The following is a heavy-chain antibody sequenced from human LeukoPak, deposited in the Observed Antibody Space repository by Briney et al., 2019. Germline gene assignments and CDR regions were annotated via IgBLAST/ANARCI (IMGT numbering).Heavy chain of an antibody. CDR1: GFTFSSYW. V-gene: IGHV3-7*01. J-gene: IGHJ3*02. D-gene: IGHD4-17*01. CDR2: IKQDGGEK. Sequence: GGSLRLSCAASGFTFSSYWMSWVRQAPGKGLEWVANIKQDGGEKYYVDSVKGRFTISRDNAKNSLYLQMNSLRAEDTAVYYCARDWAGMATVTTLIGDDAFDIWGQGTMVTVSS. CDR3: ARDWAGMATVTTLIGDDAFDI.